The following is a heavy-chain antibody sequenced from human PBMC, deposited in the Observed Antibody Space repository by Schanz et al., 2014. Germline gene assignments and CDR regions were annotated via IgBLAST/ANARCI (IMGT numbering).Heavy chain of an antibody. J-gene: IGHJ4*02. CDR2: ISGSGGST. D-gene: IGHD6-19*01. CDR1: GFTFSTYA. Sequence: EGQLLESGGGLIQPGGSLRLSCAASGFTFSTYAMSWVRQAPGKGLEWVSGISGSGGSTYYADSVKGRFTISRDNSKNTRYLQMNSLRAEDTALYYCAIIGVMVAVAGTRADYWGQGTLVTVSS. CDR3: AIIGVMVAVAGTRADY. V-gene: IGHV3-23*01.